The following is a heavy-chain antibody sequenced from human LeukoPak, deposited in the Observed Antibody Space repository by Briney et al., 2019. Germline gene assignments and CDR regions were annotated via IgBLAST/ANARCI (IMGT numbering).Heavy chain of an antibody. CDR1: GFTFSSYA. CDR2: ISYDGSNK. J-gene: IGHJ4*02. CDR3: ARVRDDSSGPPDY. V-gene: IGHV3-30*14. D-gene: IGHD3-22*01. Sequence: GRSLRLPCAVSGFTFSSYAMHWVRQAPGKGLEWVAVISYDGSNKYYADSVKGRFTISRDNSKNTLYLQMGSLRAEDMAVYYCARVRDDSSGPPDYWGQGTLVTVSS.